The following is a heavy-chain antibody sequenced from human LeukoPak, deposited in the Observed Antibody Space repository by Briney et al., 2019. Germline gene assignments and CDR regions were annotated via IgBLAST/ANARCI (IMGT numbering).Heavy chain of an antibody. CDR3: ARGLKVGGIKT. Sequence: SETLSLTCTVSGGSIRSYYWSWIRQAPGKGLEWIGYIYFSGNTNYNPSLKSRVTISVDTSRNQFSLKLSSVTAADTAVYYCARGLKVGGIKTWGQGTLVTVSS. J-gene: IGHJ5*02. CDR1: GGSIRSYY. D-gene: IGHD6-19*01. V-gene: IGHV4-59*12. CDR2: IYFSGNT.